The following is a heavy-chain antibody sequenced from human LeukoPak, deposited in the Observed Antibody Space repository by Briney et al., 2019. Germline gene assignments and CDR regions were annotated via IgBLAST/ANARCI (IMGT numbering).Heavy chain of an antibody. CDR2: INGDGSST. CDR1: GFTFSPYW. CDR3: AREASPGRLGH. Sequence: GGSLRLSCGASGFTFSPYWMHWVRQAPGKGLVWVSRINGDGSSTGYADSVRGRFTISRDNAKNTLYLQMNSLRAEDTAVYYCAREASPGRLGHWGQGTLVTVSS. J-gene: IGHJ4*02. V-gene: IGHV3-74*01.